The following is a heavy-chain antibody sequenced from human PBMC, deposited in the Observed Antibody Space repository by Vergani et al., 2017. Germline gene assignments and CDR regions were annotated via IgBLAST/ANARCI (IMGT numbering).Heavy chain of an antibody. Sequence: QVQLVESGGGVVQPGRSLRLSCAASGFTFSSYGMHWVRQAPGKGLEWVAVIWYDGSNKYYADSVKGRFTISRDNSKNTLYLQMNSLRAEDTAVYYCAREAVYYDFWSGPNYMDVGGKGTTVTVSS. CDR1: GFTFSSYG. D-gene: IGHD3-3*01. CDR2: IWYDGSNK. V-gene: IGHV3-33*01. CDR3: AREAVYYDFWSGPNYMDV. J-gene: IGHJ6*03.